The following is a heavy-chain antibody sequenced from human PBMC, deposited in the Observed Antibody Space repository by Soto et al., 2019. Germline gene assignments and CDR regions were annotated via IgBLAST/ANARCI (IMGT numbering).Heavy chain of an antibody. CDR1: GGSISSGGHY. CDR3: ARGRAMDSSSWQLDY. CDR2: SSYSGDT. Sequence: SETLSLTCSVSGGSISSGGHYWSWIRQFPGKGLEWIGYSSYSGDTYYNPSLKSRVTISVDTSKNQFSLKLSSVTAADTAVYYCARGRAMDSSSWQLDYWGQGTLVTVYS. V-gene: IGHV4-31*03. D-gene: IGHD6-13*01. J-gene: IGHJ4*02.